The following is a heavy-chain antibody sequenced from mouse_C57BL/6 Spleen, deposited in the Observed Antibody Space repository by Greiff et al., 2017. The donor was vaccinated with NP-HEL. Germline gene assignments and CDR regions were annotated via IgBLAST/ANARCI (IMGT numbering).Heavy chain of an antibody. V-gene: IGHV1-52*01. J-gene: IGHJ3*01. D-gene: IGHD4-1*02. CDR2: IDPSDSET. Sequence: QVQLQQPGAELVRPGSSVKLSCKASGYTFTSYWMHWVKQRPIQGLEWIGNIDPSDSETHYNQKFKDKATLTVDKSSSTAYMQLSSLTSEDSAVYYCARRDPNWDFAYWGQGTLVTVSA. CDR3: ARRDPNWDFAY. CDR1: GYTFTSYW.